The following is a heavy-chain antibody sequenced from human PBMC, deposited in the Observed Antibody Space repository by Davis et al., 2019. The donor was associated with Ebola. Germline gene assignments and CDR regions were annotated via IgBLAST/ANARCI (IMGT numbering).Heavy chain of an antibody. Sequence: KVSCKGSGYSFTSYWIGWVRQMPGKGLEWMGIIYPGDSDTRYSPSFQGHVTISADKSISTAYLQWSSLKASDTAMYYCARGYYYDSSGYYYRADYWGQGTLVTVSS. D-gene: IGHD3-22*01. V-gene: IGHV5-51*01. CDR2: IYPGDSDT. CDR3: ARGYYYDSSGYYYRADY. J-gene: IGHJ4*02. CDR1: GYSFTSYW.